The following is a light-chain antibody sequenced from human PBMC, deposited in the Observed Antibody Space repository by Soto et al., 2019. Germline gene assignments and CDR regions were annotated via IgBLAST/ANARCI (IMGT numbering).Light chain of an antibody. CDR3: QQYNSRRT. CDR1: QSVSSW. J-gene: IGKJ1*01. V-gene: IGKV1-5*03. CDR2: KAS. Sequence: DIQMTQSPSTLPAFVGDRVTITCRASQSVSSWLAWYQQKPGKAPKLLIYKASTLERGVPSRFSGSGSGTEFTLTISSLQPDDFATYYCQQYNSRRTFGQGTKVEIE.